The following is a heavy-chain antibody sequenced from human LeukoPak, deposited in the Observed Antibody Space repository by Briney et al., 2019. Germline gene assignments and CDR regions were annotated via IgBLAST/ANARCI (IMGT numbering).Heavy chain of an antibody. CDR1: GFTFTNYW. J-gene: IGHJ4*02. D-gene: IGHD4-17*01. CDR2: VDHDGSGT. V-gene: IGHV3-74*01. CDR3: ATDLG. Sequence: GGSLRLSCAASGFTFTNYWMHWVRQAPGKGLVWVSRVDHDGSGTAYADSVTGRFTISRDNAKNTVYLQMNSLRADDTAVYYCATDLGWGQGTLVTVSS.